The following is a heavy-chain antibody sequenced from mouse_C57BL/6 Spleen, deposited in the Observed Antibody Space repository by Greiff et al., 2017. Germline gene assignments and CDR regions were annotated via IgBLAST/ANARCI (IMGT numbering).Heavy chain of an antibody. CDR2: IDPSDSYT. Sequence: QVQLQQPGAELVMPGASVKLSCKASGYTFTSYWMHWVKQRPGQGLEWIGEIDPSDSYTNYNQKFKGKSTLTVDKSSSTAYMQLSSLTSEDSAVYYCARGSSFLFDYWGQGTTRTVSS. CDR1: GYTFTSYW. D-gene: IGHD1-1*01. V-gene: IGHV1-69*01. CDR3: ARGSSFLFDY. J-gene: IGHJ2*01.